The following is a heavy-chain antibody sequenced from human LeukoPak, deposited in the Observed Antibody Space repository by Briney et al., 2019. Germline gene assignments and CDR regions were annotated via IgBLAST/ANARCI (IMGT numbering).Heavy chain of an antibody. V-gene: IGHV3-43*02. J-gene: IGHJ6*02. CDR3: AKDTPLFYHYYGIDV. CDR1: GLTLDAYA. CDR2: ISGDGTIT. Sequence: PGGSLRLSCAASGLTLDAYAMHWVRQAPGKGLEGVSLISGDGTITYYADSVKGRFTISRDNSKNSLFLEMNSLRSEDTALYYCAKDTPLFYHYYGIDVWGQGPTVTVSS.